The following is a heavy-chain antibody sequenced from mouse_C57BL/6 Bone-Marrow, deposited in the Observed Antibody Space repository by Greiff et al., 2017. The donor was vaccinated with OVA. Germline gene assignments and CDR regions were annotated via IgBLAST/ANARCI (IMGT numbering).Heavy chain of an antibody. CDR1: GYTFTSYW. CDR3: ARAGTLDY. V-gene: IGHV1-64*01. Sequence: VQLQQPGAELVKPGASVKLSCKASGYTFTSYWIHFVNQQPGQGHALIGMIHPNSGSTNYNEKFKSKATLTVDKSSSTAYIQLSSLTSEDSAVDDCARAGTLDYWGQGTTLTVSS. CDR2: IHPNSGST. D-gene: IGHD1-1*02. J-gene: IGHJ2*01.